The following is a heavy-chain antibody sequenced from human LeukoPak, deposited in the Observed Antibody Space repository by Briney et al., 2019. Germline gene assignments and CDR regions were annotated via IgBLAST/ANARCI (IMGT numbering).Heavy chain of an antibody. CDR1: GFTFSNYA. CDR3: ARALAVAAPDY. Sequence: GRSLRLSCAASGFTFSNYAMHWVRQAPGKGLEWVAVISYDGSNKYYADSVKGRFTISRDNSKNTLYLQVNSLRAEDTAVYYCARALAVAAPDYWGQGTLVTVSS. CDR2: ISYDGSNK. J-gene: IGHJ4*02. V-gene: IGHV3-30-3*01. D-gene: IGHD6-19*01.